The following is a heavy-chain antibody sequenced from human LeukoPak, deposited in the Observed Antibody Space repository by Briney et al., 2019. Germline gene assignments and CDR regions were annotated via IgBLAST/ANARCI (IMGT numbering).Heavy chain of an antibody. CDR3: ASYDGAASYCSSTSCYWAYFQH. V-gene: IGHV4-59*01. J-gene: IGHJ1*01. D-gene: IGHD2-2*01. Sequence: SETLSLTCTVSGGSLSSYYWSWIRQPPGKGLEWIGYIYYSGSTNYNPSLKSRVTISVDTSKNQFSLKLSSVTAADTAVYYCASYDGAASYCSSTSCYWAYFQHWGQGTLVTVSS. CDR2: IYYSGST. CDR1: GGSLSSYY.